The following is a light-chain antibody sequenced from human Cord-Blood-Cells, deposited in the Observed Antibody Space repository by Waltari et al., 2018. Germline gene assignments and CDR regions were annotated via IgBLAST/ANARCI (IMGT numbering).Light chain of an antibody. Sequence: DIQLTQSPSFLSASVGDRVTITCRASQGISSYLAWYQQKPGKAPKLLIYAASTLQSGVPSRFSGSGYGTEFTLTISSLQPEDFATDYCQQLNSYPITFGQGTRLEIK. V-gene: IGKV1-9*01. J-gene: IGKJ5*01. CDR2: AAS. CDR1: QGISSY. CDR3: QQLNSYPIT.